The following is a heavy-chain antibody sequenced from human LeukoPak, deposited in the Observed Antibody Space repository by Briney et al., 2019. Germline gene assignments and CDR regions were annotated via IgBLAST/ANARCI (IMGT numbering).Heavy chain of an antibody. V-gene: IGHV3-7*01. CDR3: ARDFWPGMAAESWFDP. CDR2: IKQDGSEQ. J-gene: IGHJ5*02. CDR1: GFTFSNYW. Sequence: PGGSLRLSCAASGFTFSNYWMSWVRQAPGKGLEWVANIKQDGSEQYYVDSVKGRFIISRDNAKNSVSLEMNSLRAEDTAVYYCARDFWPGMAAESWFDPWGQGTLVTVPS. D-gene: IGHD6-25*01.